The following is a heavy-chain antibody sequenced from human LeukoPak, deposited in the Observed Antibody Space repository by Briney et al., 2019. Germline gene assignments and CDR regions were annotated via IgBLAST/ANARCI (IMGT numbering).Heavy chain of an antibody. Sequence: SETLPLTCTVSGGSISSYYWSWIRQPPGKGLEWIWYIYTSGSTNYNPSLKSRVTISVDTSKNQFSLKLSSVTAADTAVYYCARYCSSTSCYGAFDIWGQGTMVTVSS. CDR1: GGSISSYY. V-gene: IGHV4-4*09. CDR3: ARYCSSTSCYGAFDI. CDR2: IYTSGST. D-gene: IGHD2-2*01. J-gene: IGHJ3*02.